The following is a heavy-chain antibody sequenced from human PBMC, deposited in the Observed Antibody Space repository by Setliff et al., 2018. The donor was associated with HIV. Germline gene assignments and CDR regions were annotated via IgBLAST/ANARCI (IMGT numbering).Heavy chain of an antibody. Sequence: SETLFLTCTVYGASISSHYWSWIRQPPGKGLEWIGYIHHSGSTNYNPSLKGRVSISVDTSKNQFSLRLSSVTAADTAVYYCARSIAARRGWFDPWGQGTLVTVSS. D-gene: IGHD6-6*01. V-gene: IGHV4-59*11. CDR2: IHHSGST. CDR1: GASISSHY. J-gene: IGHJ5*02. CDR3: ARSIAARRGWFDP.